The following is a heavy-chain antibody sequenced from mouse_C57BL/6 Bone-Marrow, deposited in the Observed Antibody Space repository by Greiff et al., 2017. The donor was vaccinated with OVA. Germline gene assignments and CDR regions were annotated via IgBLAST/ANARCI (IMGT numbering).Heavy chain of an antibody. CDR3: ARPYRNYFDY. D-gene: IGHD2-10*01. J-gene: IGHJ2*01. CDR2: INPNNGGT. CDR1: GYTFTDYN. V-gene: IGHV1-18*01. Sequence: EVHLVESGPELVKPGASVKIPCKASGYTFTDYNMDWVKQSHGKSLEWIGDINPNNGGTIYNQKFKGKATLTVDKSSSTAYMELRSLTSEDTAVYYCARPYRNYFDYWGQGTTLTVSS.